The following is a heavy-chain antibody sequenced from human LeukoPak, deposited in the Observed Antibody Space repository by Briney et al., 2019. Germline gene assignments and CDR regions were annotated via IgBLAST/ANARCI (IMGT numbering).Heavy chain of an antibody. J-gene: IGHJ4*02. V-gene: IGHV3-7*05. CDR1: GFTFSTYW. CDR2: IKYDGIER. Sequence: GGSLRLSCAASGFTFSTYWMAWVCQVPGKRLEWVANIKYDGIERYHVDSVKGRFTISRDNGKNTLYLQMNSLRSEDTAIFYCARERGLIAVPGKTFDYGGQGTLVTVSS. CDR3: ARERGLIAVPGKTFDY. D-gene: IGHD6-19*01.